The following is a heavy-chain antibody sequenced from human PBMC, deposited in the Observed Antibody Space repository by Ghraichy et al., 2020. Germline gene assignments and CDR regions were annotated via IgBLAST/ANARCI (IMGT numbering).Heavy chain of an antibody. CDR3: VREEDHDRSGLDY. J-gene: IGHJ4*02. CDR2: ISSSSIYI. Sequence: GESLRLSCAASGFTFSRNIMNWVRQAPGKGLEWVSSISSSSIYIYYADSVKGRFTISRDNAKNSLYLQMNSLRAEDTAVYYCVREEDHDRSGLDYWGQGTLVTVSS. D-gene: IGHD3-22*01. V-gene: IGHV3-21*01. CDR1: GFTFSRNI.